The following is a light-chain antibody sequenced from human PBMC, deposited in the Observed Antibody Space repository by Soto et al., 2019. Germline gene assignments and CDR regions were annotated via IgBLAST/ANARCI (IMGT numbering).Light chain of an antibody. Sequence: DIQMTQSPSTLSASVGDRVAITCRASQSIDDWLAWHQQKPGKAPKLLIYKASTLESGVPPRLSGSGSGTEFTLTLNSLQPDDFATYYCLQDHSFALTFGGGTTVEI. J-gene: IGKJ4*01. CDR3: LQDHSFALT. CDR1: QSIDDW. V-gene: IGKV1-5*03. CDR2: KAS.